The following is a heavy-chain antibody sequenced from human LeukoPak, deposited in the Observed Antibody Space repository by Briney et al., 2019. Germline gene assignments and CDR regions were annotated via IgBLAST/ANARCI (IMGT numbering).Heavy chain of an antibody. CDR3: ARFSSGSNWFDA. J-gene: IGHJ5*02. Sequence: PSETLSLTCTVSGGSISSQFWSWVRQPPGKGLEYIGYMSYSGNTNYNPSLKSRVTISLDTSKNQFSLKLSSLTAAGTAVYYCARFSSGSNWFDAWGQGTLVTVSS. V-gene: IGHV4-59*11. CDR2: MSYSGNT. CDR1: GGSISSQF.